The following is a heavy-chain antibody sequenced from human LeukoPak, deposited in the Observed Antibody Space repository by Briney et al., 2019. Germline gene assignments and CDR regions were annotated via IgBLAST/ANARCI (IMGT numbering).Heavy chain of an antibody. CDR1: GGSFSGYY. Sequence: SETLSLTCAVYGGSFSGYYWSWIRQPPGKGLEWIGEINHSGSTNYNPSLKSRVTISVDTSKNQFSLKLSSVTAADTAVYYCAVRDGYNLDYWGQGTLVTVSS. V-gene: IGHV4-34*01. CDR3: AVRDGYNLDY. J-gene: IGHJ4*02. D-gene: IGHD5-24*01. CDR2: INHSGST.